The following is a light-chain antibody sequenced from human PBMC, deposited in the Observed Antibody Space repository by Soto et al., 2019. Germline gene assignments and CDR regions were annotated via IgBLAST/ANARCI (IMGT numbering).Light chain of an antibody. CDR2: CND. J-gene: IGLJ3*02. CDR3: ATRNNSLSRWV. V-gene: IGLV1-47*02. CDR1: SYNIGTNY. Sequence: QSVLTQPPSASGTPGQRVTISCSGSSYNIGTNYVYWYKQLPGTAPKLLIYCNDQRPSGVPDRLSGSKSGTSASLAISGLRSEDEADYYCATRNNSLSRWVFGGGTQLTVL.